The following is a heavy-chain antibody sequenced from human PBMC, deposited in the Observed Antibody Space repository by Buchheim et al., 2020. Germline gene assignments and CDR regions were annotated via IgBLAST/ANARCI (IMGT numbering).Heavy chain of an antibody. J-gene: IGHJ6*02. CDR2: IDPSDSYT. V-gene: IGHV5-10-1*01. CDR1: GYSLTSYW. Sequence: EVQLVQSGAEVKKPGESLRISCKGSGYSLTSYWISWVRQMPGKGLEWVGRIDPSDSYTNYSPSFQGHVTISADKSISTAYLQWSSLNASDTAMYYCARLWPYCSGGSCYYYYYGMDVWGQGTT. CDR3: ARLWPYCSGGSCYYYYYGMDV. D-gene: IGHD2-15*01.